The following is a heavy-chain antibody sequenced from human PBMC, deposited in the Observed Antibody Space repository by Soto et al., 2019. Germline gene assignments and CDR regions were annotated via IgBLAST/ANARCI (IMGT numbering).Heavy chain of an antibody. D-gene: IGHD6-25*01. V-gene: IGHV3-30*04. CDR2: ISYHGNTE. CDR1: GFTFSHYA. J-gene: IGHJ5*02. CDR3: ARVGLNVFRAANDSYNWFEP. Sequence: VGSLRLSCTASGFTFSHYALHWLRQTPGKGLEWVAYISYHGNTEKYADSVKGRFTISRDNYKKEVYLQMNSLRIEDTAVYYCARVGLNVFRAANDSYNWFEPWGQGTLVTVSS.